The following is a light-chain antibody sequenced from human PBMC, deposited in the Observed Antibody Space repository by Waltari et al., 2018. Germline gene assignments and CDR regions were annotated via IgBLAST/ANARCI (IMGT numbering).Light chain of an antibody. CDR3: QVWDSTSDHVV. Sequence: SYVLTQPPSVSVAPGETARITCGGNNIGSKSVHWYQQKPGQAPVLVVYDDTDRPSGSPARFSGSHSGNTATLTISRVEAGDEADYYCQVWDSTSDHVVFGGGTKLTVL. CDR1: NIGSKS. V-gene: IGLV3-21*02. J-gene: IGLJ2*01. CDR2: DDT.